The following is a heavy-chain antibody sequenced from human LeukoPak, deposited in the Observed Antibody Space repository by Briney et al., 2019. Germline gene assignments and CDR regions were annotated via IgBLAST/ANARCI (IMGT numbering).Heavy chain of an antibody. CDR2: ISSSRSTI. V-gene: IGHV3-48*01. CDR3: ARDERLLSFLK. D-gene: IGHD3-3*01. Sequence: GGSLRLSCAASGFTFSRYSMSWVRQAPGKGLEWISYISSSRSTIHYGDSVQGRFTISRDYAKNSLYLQMSSLRAEDTAIYYCARDERLLSFLKWGQGTLVTVSS. CDR1: GFTFSRYS. J-gene: IGHJ4*02.